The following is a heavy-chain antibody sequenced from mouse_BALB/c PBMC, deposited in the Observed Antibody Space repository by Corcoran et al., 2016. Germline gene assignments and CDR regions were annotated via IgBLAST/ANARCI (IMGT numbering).Heavy chain of an antibody. CDR1: GYTFTSYV. CDR3: ARPSDYYGSSSYFDY. V-gene: IGHV1S136*01. J-gene: IGHJ2*01. CDR2: INPYNDGT. D-gene: IGHD1-1*01. Sequence: EVQLQPSGPELVKPGASVKMSYKASGYTFTSYVMHWVTQQPGQCLEWIGYINPYNDGTKYNEKFKGKATLTSDKSSSTAYIELSSLTSEDSAVYYCARPSDYYGSSSYFDYWGQGTTLTVSS.